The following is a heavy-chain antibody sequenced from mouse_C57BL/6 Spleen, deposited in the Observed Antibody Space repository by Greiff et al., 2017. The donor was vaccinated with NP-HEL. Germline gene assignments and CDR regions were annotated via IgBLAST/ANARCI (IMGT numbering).Heavy chain of an antibody. J-gene: IGHJ1*03. CDR3: ARHYLGGYFDV. V-gene: IGHV1-64*01. D-gene: IGHD1-1*02. Sequence: VQLQQPGAELVKPGASVKLSCKASGYTFTSYWMHWVKQRPGQGLEWIGMIHPDSGSTNYNEKFKSKATLTVDKSSITAYMQLSSLTSEDSAVYYCARHYLGGYFDVWGTGTTVTVSS. CDR2: IHPDSGST. CDR1: GYTFTSYW.